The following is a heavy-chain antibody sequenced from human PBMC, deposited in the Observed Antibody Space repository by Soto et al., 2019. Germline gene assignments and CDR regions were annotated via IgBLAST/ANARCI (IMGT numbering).Heavy chain of an antibody. Sequence: SVKVSCKASGGTFSSYAISWVRLAPGQGLEWMGGIIPIFGTANYAQKFQGRVTITADESTSTAYMELSSLRSEDTAVYYCARKGGAAAGTDYYYGMDVWGQGTTVTVSS. CDR2: IIPIFGTA. D-gene: IGHD6-13*01. CDR1: GGTFSSYA. J-gene: IGHJ6*02. CDR3: ARKGGAAAGTDYYYGMDV. V-gene: IGHV1-69*13.